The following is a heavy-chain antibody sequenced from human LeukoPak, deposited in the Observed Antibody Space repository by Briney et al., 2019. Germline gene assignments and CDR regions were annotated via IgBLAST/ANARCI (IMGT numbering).Heavy chain of an antibody. CDR2: IYHSGST. CDR1: GGSISSSNW. Sequence: SETLSFTCAVSGGSISSSNWWSWVRQPPGKGLEWIGEIYHSGSTNYNPSLKSRVTISVDKSKNQFSLKLSSVTAADTAVYYCASLSDSNWFDPWGQGTLVTVSS. J-gene: IGHJ5*02. CDR3: ASLSDSNWFDP. D-gene: IGHD3-16*01. V-gene: IGHV4-4*02.